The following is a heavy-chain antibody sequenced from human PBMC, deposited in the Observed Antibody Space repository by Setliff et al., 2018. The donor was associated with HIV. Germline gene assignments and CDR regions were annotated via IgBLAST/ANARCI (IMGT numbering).Heavy chain of an antibody. CDR2: ISNRGNTI. CDR3: ARSEKYCSTVSCFRGHYGMDV. Sequence: AGGSLRLSCAASGFTFDSYAINWVRQAPGKGLEWVSYISNRGNTIYYADSVKGRFTISRDNAKNSLYLQMRSLRAEDTAVYYCARSEKYCSTVSCFRGHYGMDVWGQGTAVTVSS. CDR1: GFTFDSYA. D-gene: IGHD2-2*01. V-gene: IGHV3-48*03. J-gene: IGHJ6*02.